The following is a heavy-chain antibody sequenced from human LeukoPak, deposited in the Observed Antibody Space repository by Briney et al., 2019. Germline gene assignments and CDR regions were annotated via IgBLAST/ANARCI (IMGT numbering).Heavy chain of an antibody. CDR1: GGTFSSYA. D-gene: IGHD3-22*01. CDR3: ARGPGWHDSSGFYYFDY. CDR2: IIPIFGTA. Sequence: SVNVSCKASGGTFSSYAISWVRQAPGQGLEWMGGIIPIFGTANYAQKFQGRVTVTADESTSTAYMELSSLRSEDTAVYYCARGPGWHDSSGFYYFDYWGQGTLVTVSS. V-gene: IGHV1-69*13. J-gene: IGHJ4*02.